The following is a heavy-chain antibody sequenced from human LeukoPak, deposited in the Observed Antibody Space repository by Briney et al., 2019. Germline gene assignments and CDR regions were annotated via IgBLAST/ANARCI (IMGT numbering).Heavy chain of an antibody. V-gene: IGHV4-39*07. D-gene: IGHD3-3*01. CDR3: ARSVRFLEWLLYSNWFDP. CDR1: GGSISSSSYY. CDR2: IYYSGST. J-gene: IGHJ5*02. Sequence: SETLSLTCTVSGGSISSSSYYWGWIRQPPGKGLEWIGSIYYSGSTYYNPSLKSRVTISVDTSKNQFSLKLSSVTAADTAVYYCARSVRFLEWLLYSNWFDPWGQGTLVTVSS.